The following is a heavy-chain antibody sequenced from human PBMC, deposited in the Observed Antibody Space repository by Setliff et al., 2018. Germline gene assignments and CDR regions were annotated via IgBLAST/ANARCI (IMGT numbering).Heavy chain of an antibody. Sequence: SETLFLTCTVFGGSISSGSYYWSWIRQPAGKGLEWIGRIYTSGSTNYNPSLKSRVTISVDTSKNQFSLKLSSVTAADTAVYYCARGPVMIVATGYIDYWGQGTLVTVSS. CDR1: GGSISSGSYY. D-gene: IGHD3-22*01. J-gene: IGHJ4*02. CDR3: ARGPVMIVATGYIDY. CDR2: IYTSGST. V-gene: IGHV4-61*02.